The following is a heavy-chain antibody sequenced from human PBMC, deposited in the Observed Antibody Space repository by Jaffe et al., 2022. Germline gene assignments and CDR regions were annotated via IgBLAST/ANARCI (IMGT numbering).Heavy chain of an antibody. CDR2: VNPDGSST. CDR1: GFTFSNYW. CDR3: GGRSGAGMQ. Sequence: EVQLVESGGDLVQPGGSLRLSCAASGFTFSNYWMHWVRQAPGKGLVWVSRVNPDGSSTVYADSVKGRFTISRDNAKNTLYLQMNSLRVEDTAVYYCGGRSGAGMQWGQGTLVTVSS. D-gene: IGHD6-19*01. J-gene: IGHJ4*02. V-gene: IGHV3-74*01.